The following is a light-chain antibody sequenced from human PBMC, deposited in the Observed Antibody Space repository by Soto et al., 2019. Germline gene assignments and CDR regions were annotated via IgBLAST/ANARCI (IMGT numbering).Light chain of an antibody. V-gene: IGLV2-14*01. Sequence: QSALTQPASVSGSPGQSITISCTGSTSDVGAYNYVSWYKHHPGQAPQLMIYEVSNRPSGVSNRFSGSKSGTSASLAITGLQAEDEADYYCQSYDSSLSGWVFGGGTKLTVL. CDR2: EVS. CDR1: TSDVGAYNY. CDR3: QSYDSSLSGWV. J-gene: IGLJ3*02.